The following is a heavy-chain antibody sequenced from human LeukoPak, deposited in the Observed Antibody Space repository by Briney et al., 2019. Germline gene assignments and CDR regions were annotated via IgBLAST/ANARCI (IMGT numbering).Heavy chain of an antibody. D-gene: IGHD6-13*01. J-gene: IGHJ4*02. Sequence: SEALSLTCTVSGGSISSYYWSWIRQPPGKELEGIGYIYYSGSTNYNPSLKSRVNISVDTSKNQFSLKLSSVTAADTAVYYCARVGSSWRYFDYWGQGTLVTVSS. CDR3: ARVGSSWRYFDY. CDR2: IYYSGST. V-gene: IGHV4-59*01. CDR1: GGSISSYY.